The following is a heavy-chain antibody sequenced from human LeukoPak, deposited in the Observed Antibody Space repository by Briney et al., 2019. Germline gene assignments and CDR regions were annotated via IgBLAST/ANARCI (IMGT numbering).Heavy chain of an antibody. CDR3: AKDIGCSGGTCYFPNYFDY. Sequence: GGSLRLSCTASGFTFDDYAMHWVRQAPGKGLEWVSGISWNNNNMDYADSVKGRFTISRDNARNSLYLQMNSLRTEDTAFYFCAKDIGCSGGTCYFPNYFDYWGQGTLVTVSS. CDR2: ISWNNNNM. J-gene: IGHJ4*02. D-gene: IGHD2-15*01. V-gene: IGHV3-9*01. CDR1: GFTFDDYA.